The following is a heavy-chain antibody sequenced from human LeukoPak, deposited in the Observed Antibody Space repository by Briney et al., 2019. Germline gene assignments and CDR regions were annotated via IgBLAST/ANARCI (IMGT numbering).Heavy chain of an antibody. CDR1: GFSFSSYW. CDR3: ARLNAYYYGSYFYYYMDV. CDR2: IRQDESER. J-gene: IGHJ6*03. D-gene: IGHD3-10*01. Sequence: GGSLRLSCEGSGFSFSSYWMTWVRQLPGKGPEWVANIRQDESERYFADSVKGRFTISRDNAKKSVYLHMSSLRAEDTALYYCARLNAYYYGSYFYYYMDVWGKGTTVTVSS. V-gene: IGHV3-7*01.